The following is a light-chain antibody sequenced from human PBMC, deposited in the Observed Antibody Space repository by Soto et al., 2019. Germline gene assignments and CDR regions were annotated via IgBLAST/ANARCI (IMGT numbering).Light chain of an antibody. CDR2: GTS. Sequence: EIVLKHSPVTLSLKNGERATLSCRASQTVSRMYLSWFQQKPGQAPRLLIYGTSTRATGIPVRFSGSGSGTDFTLTISSLQPEDFAVYFCQLRRIWLITFCHGTRLEVK. J-gene: IGKJ5*01. V-gene: IGKV3D-7*01. CDR1: QTVSRMY. CDR3: QLRRIWLIT.